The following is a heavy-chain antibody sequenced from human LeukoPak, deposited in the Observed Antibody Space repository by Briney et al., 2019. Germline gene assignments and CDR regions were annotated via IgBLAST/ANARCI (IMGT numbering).Heavy chain of an antibody. Sequence: ASAKVSCKTSGYTFTGYYIHWVRQAPGQGLEWVGWINPNSGGTNYAQKFQGRVTMTRDTSISTAYMELSRLRSDDTAVYYCARDGELRPLDYWGQGTLVTVSS. V-gene: IGHV1-2*02. CDR2: INPNSGGT. J-gene: IGHJ4*02. CDR3: ARDGELRPLDY. CDR1: GYTFTGYY. D-gene: IGHD1-26*01.